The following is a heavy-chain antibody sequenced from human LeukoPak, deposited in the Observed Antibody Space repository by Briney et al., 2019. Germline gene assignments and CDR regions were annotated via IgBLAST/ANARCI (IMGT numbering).Heavy chain of an antibody. CDR3: ARLKSFSSSWYFDY. Sequence: GESLKISCQGSGYNFIKYWIGWVRQMPGKGLEWMGIIYPGDSDTRYSPSFQGQVTISADKSISTAYLQWSSLEASDTAIYYCARLKSFSSSWYFDYWGQGTLVTVSS. CDR1: GYNFIKYW. D-gene: IGHD6-13*01. V-gene: IGHV5-51*01. J-gene: IGHJ4*02. CDR2: IYPGDSDT.